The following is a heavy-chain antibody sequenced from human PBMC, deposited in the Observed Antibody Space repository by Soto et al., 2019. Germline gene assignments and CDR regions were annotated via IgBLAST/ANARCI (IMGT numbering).Heavy chain of an antibody. V-gene: IGHV3-30*03. D-gene: IGHD2-15*01. Sequence: QVQLVESGGGVVHAGRSLRLSCAVSGIFFSSYGMHWVRPAPGKGLEWVALISHDGSSMFYADSVRGRFTISRDNSRDMVFLQMSGLRPEDTALYYCMTPRSADPSDYWGQGTLVTVSS. CDR2: ISHDGSSM. CDR3: MTPRSADPSDY. J-gene: IGHJ4*02. CDR1: GIFFSSYG.